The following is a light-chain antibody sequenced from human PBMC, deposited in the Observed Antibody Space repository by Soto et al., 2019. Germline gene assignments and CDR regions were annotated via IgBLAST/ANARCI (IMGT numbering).Light chain of an antibody. CDR3: LEGYNHPHT. CDR2: AAS. Sequence: AIQMTQSPSSLSASVGDRVTITCRASQGIRNDLGWYQQKPGKAPNLLIYAASTLQIGVPSRFRGSGSGTEFTLPASSLQPADFPTYYCLEGYNHPHTFGPGTKVDIK. J-gene: IGKJ3*01. CDR1: QGIRND. V-gene: IGKV1-6*01.